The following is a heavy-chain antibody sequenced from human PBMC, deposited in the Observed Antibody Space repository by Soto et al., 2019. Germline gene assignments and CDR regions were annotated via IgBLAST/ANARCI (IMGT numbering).Heavy chain of an antibody. CDR1: GFTFSSYS. V-gene: IGHV3-21*01. J-gene: IGHJ6*02. CDR3: ASSTPYYYYGLDV. Sequence: PGGSLRLSCAASGFTFSSYSMNWVRQAPGKGLEWVSAMSSSSSYIYYADAVGGRFTISRDKAKNSLYLQMNSMRAEDTAVYYCASSTPYYYYGLDVWGQGTTVTVSS. CDR2: MSSSSSYI. D-gene: IGHD2-15*01.